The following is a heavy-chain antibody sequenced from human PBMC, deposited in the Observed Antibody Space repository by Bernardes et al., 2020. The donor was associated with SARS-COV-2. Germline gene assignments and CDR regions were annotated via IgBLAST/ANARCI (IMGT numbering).Heavy chain of an antibody. CDR2: INPNSGAT. CDR1: GYSFTYYY. CDR3: ARERARSSSGNDASDF. J-gene: IGHJ3*01. Sequence: ASVKVSCKASGYSFTYYYIHWVRQAPGQGLEWMGSINPNSGATEYAQKFQGWVTMTRDTSISTAYMEVRRLKSDDSAVYYCARERARSSSGNDASDFWGQGTMVTVSA. V-gene: IGHV1-2*04. D-gene: IGHD6-6*01.